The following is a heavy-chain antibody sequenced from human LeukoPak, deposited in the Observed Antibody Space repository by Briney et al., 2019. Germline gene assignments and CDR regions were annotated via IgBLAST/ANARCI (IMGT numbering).Heavy chain of an antibody. Sequence: GGPLRLSCVVSGFTFSSYAMTWVRQAPGKGLEWVSAISGSGGSTFYADSVKGRFTISRDNSKNTLYLQMNSLRAEDGAVYYCAKATAANFSDASGYSANYWGQGTLVTVSS. J-gene: IGHJ4*02. CDR1: GFTFSSYA. CDR2: ISGSGGST. V-gene: IGHV3-23*01. CDR3: AKATAANFSDASGYSANY. D-gene: IGHD3-22*01.